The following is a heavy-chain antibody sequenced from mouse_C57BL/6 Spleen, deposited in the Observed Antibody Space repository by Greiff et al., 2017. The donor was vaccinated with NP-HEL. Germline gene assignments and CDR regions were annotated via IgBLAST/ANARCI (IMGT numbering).Heavy chain of an antibody. CDR3: ARGDGNYDNHFDY. CDR1: GYTFTSYW. CDR2: IDPSDSNT. V-gene: IGHV1-69*01. D-gene: IGHD2-1*01. Sequence: QVQLQQPGAELVMPGASVKLSCKASGYTFTSYWMHWVKQRPGQGLEWIGEIDPSDSNTNYNQKFKGKSTLTVDKSSSTAYMQLSSLTSEDSAVYYCARGDGNYDNHFDYWGQGTTLTVSS. J-gene: IGHJ2*01.